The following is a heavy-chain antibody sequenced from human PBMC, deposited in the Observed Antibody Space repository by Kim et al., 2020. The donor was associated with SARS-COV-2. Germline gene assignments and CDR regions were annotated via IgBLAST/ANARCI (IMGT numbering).Heavy chain of an antibody. CDR2: VFSTGSASYST. CDR1: GVPVSSGSYH. CDR3: ARGASLGGYSYGFDS. J-gene: IGHJ4*02. Sequence: SENLSLTCTVSGVPVSSGSYHWTWIRQSPGKELECIGYVFSTGSASYSTTYNPALKSRVSISMDTSKNQFSLRLTSVTASDTAMYFCARGASLGGYSYGFDSWDQGTQVIVSA. V-gene: IGHV4-61*01. D-gene: IGHD5-18*01.